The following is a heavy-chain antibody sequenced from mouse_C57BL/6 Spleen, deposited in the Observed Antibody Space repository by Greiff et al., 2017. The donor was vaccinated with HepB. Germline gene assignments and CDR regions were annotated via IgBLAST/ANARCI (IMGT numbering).Heavy chain of an antibody. CDR1: GYTFTGYW. CDR2: ILPGSGST. V-gene: IGHV1-9*01. D-gene: IGHD2-4*01. CDR3: AGAGDYEDYYYYAMDY. J-gene: IGHJ4*01. Sequence: QVQLQQSGAELMKPGASVKLSCKATGYTFTGYWIEWVTQRPGHGLEWIGEILPGSGSTNYNEKFKGKATFTADPSTTTTYMQLSSLTTEDSAIYYCAGAGDYEDYYYYAMDYWGQGTSVTVSS.